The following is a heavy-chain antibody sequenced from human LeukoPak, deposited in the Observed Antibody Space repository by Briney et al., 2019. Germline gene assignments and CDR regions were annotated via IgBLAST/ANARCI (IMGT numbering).Heavy chain of an antibody. CDR2: INPNSGGT. D-gene: IGHD3-3*01. CDR1: GYTFTGYY. Sequence: GASVKVSCKASGYTFTGYYMHWVRQAPGQGLEWMGWINPNSGGTNYAQKLQGRVTMTTDTSTSTAYMELRSLRSDDTAVYYCARDGDLEWSEGYFDYWGQGTLVTVSS. J-gene: IGHJ4*02. CDR3: ARDGDLEWSEGYFDY. V-gene: IGHV1-2*02.